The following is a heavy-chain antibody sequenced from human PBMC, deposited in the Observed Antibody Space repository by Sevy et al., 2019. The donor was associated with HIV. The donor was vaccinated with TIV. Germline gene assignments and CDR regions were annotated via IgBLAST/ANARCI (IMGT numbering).Heavy chain of an antibody. V-gene: IGHV3-48*01. Sequence: GGSLRLSCEVPGFTFNSYSFNWARQAPGKGLEWISYISTSSDITYYEESVQGRFTISRDNVKNSLYLQMNSLRVEDTAIYYCARGTGIRSLYYFAYWGQGTLVTVSS. D-gene: IGHD1-1*01. CDR3: ARGTGIRSLYYFAY. J-gene: IGHJ4*02. CDR2: ISTSSDIT. CDR1: GFTFNSYS.